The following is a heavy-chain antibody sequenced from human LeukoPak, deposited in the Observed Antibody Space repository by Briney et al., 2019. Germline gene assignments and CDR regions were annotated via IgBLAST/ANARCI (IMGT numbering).Heavy chain of an antibody. V-gene: IGHV3-49*03. CDR3: TRDWLGYGSGSYTEDAFDI. D-gene: IGHD3-10*01. CDR1: GFTLGDYA. Sequence: GRSLRLSRTASGFTLGDYAMSWFRPAPGKGLEWVGFIRSKAYGGTTESAASVKGRFTISRDDSKSIPYLQMNSLKTEDTAVYYCTRDWLGYGSGSYTEDAFDIWGQGTMVTVSS. CDR2: IRSKAYGGTT. J-gene: IGHJ3*02.